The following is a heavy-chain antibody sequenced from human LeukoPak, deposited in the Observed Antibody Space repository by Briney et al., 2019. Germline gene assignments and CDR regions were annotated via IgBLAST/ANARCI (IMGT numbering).Heavy chain of an antibody. CDR3: ARGAYYYED. CDR2: ICSTSRCI. Sequence: KSGGSLRLSCAASGFTFSSYSMNWVRQAPGKGLEWVSSICSTSRCIFYADSVKGRFTISRDNAKNSLYLQMNSLRAEDTAVYYCARGAYYYEDWGQGTLVTVSS. CDR1: GFTFSSYS. D-gene: IGHD3-22*01. V-gene: IGHV3-21*01. J-gene: IGHJ4*02.